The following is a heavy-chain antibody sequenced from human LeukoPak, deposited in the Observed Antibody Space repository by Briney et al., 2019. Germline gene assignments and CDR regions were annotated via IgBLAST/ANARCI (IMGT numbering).Heavy chain of an antibody. J-gene: IGHJ4*02. CDR3: SVVDY. D-gene: IGHD2-21*01. Sequence: TGGSLRLSCAASGFTFSTHWMSWVRQAPGKGLEWVANIKQDGSEKYYVDSVKGRFTISRDNAKNSLYLQMNSLRVEDTAVYYGSVVDYWGQGTLVTVSS. CDR1: GFTFSTHW. CDR2: IKQDGSEK. V-gene: IGHV3-7*01.